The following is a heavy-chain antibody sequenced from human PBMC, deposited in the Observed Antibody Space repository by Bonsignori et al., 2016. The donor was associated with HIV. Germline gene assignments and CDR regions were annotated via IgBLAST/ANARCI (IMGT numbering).Heavy chain of an antibody. Sequence: PGKGLEWIGYIYYSGSTSYNPSLKSRVAISVDTSKNQFSLRLNSVTAADTAVYYCARGGSNFANYWGQGILVTVSS. CDR3: ARGGSNFANY. D-gene: IGHD1-26*01. J-gene: IGHJ4*02. V-gene: IGHV4-59*13. CDR2: IYYSGST.